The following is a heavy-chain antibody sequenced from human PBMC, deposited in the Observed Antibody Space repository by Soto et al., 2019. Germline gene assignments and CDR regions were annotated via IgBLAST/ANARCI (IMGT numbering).Heavy chain of an antibody. Sequence: PSETLSLTCTVSGGSISSYYWSWIRQPPGKGLEWIGYIYYSGSTNYNPSLKSRVTISVDTSKNQFSLKLSSVTAADTAVYYCARAWSWYGSGSTPVDWFDPWGQGTLVTVSS. CDR1: GGSISSYY. D-gene: IGHD3-10*01. V-gene: IGHV4-59*01. CDR2: IYYSGST. CDR3: ARAWSWYGSGSTPVDWFDP. J-gene: IGHJ5*02.